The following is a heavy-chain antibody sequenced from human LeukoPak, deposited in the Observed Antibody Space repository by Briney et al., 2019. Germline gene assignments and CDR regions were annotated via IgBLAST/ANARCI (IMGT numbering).Heavy chain of an antibody. V-gene: IGHV3-48*01. Sequence: PGGSLRLSRAASGFTLSTYIVTWVRPPPGKALEWVSYISSSTNGIYYADSVKGRFTISRDNAKNSLYLQMNSLRADDTAVYYCARLYSALPAFDYWGQGTQVTVSS. CDR3: ARLYSALPAFDY. D-gene: IGHD6-13*01. CDR1: GFTLSTYI. CDR2: ISSSTNGI. J-gene: IGHJ4*02.